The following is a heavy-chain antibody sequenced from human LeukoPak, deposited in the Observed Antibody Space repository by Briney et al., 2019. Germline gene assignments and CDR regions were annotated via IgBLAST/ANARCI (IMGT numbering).Heavy chain of an antibody. Sequence: PGGSLRLSCAASGFTFSSYAMSRVRQAPGKGLEWVSAISGSGGSTYYADSVKGRFTTSRDNSKNTLYLQMNSLRAEDTAVYYCAKELRIVGAIDYWGQGTLVTVSS. V-gene: IGHV3-23*01. CDR2: ISGSGGST. CDR3: AKELRIVGAIDY. J-gene: IGHJ4*02. D-gene: IGHD1-26*01. CDR1: GFTFSSYA.